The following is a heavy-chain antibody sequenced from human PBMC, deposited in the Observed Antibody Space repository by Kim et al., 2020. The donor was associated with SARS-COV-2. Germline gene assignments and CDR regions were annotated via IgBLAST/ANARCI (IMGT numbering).Heavy chain of an antibody. CDR2: ISYDGSNK. J-gene: IGHJ6*02. CDR1: GFTFSSYG. Sequence: GGSLRLSCAASGFTFSSYGMHWVRQAPGKGLEWVAVISYDGSNKYYADSVKGRFTISRDNSKNTLYLQMNSLRAEDTAVYYCAKALYGMDVWGQGTTVTVSS. CDR3: AKALYGMDV. V-gene: IGHV3-30*18.